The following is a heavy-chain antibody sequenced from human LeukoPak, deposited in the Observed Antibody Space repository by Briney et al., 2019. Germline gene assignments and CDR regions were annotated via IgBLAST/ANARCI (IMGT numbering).Heavy chain of an antibody. J-gene: IGHJ4*02. V-gene: IGHV4-39*01. CDR2: IYYSGSA. D-gene: IGHD3-22*01. CDR1: GGSISSSGYY. Sequence: SETLSLTCTVSGGSISSSGYYWSWIRQPPGKGLEWIGTIYYSGSAYYNPSLKTQVTISVDTSKNQFSLKLSSVTAADTAVYYCARTYYYDSSGYYYYFDYWGQGTLVTVSS. CDR3: ARTYYYDSSGYYYYFDY.